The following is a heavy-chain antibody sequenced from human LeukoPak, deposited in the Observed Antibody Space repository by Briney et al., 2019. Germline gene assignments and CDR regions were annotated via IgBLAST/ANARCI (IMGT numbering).Heavy chain of an antibody. Sequence: GGPLRLSCAASGFTFSSYSMNWVRQAPGKGLEWVSSISSSSSYIYHADSVKGRFTISRDNAKNSLYLQMNSLRAEDTAVYYCARDHIVVVPAAPLKEYWGQGTLVTVSS. V-gene: IGHV3-21*01. D-gene: IGHD2-2*01. CDR2: ISSSSSYI. J-gene: IGHJ4*02. CDR1: GFTFSSYS. CDR3: ARDHIVVVPAAPLKEY.